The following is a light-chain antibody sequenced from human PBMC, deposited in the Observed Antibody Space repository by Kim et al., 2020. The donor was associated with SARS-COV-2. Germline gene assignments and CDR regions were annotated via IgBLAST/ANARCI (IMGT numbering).Light chain of an antibody. CDR2: AAS. J-gene: IGKJ2*01. CDR1: QSIRTS. V-gene: IGKV1-39*01. Sequence: ASVGARVTITCRASQSIRTSLNWYQQKPGKAPKLLIYAASSLQSGVPSRFSGSGSGTDFTLTISSLQPEDFATYYCQQSYSTPRTFGQGTKLEIK. CDR3: QQSYSTPRT.